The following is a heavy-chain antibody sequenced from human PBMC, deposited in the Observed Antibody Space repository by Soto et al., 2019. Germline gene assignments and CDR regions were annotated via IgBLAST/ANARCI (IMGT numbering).Heavy chain of an antibody. CDR2: IHYSGNT. CDR3: ASRYSGYDFRSDS. V-gene: IGHV4-31*03. D-gene: IGHD5-12*01. Sequence: QVQLQESGPGLVKPSQTLSLTCTVSGGSISTGGHYWSWIRQLPGKGLEWIGYIHYSGNTYYNPSLQSRVTISIATSKNHFSLKLRSVTAADTAMYYCASRYSGYDFRSDSWGQGAQVTVSS. CDR1: GGSISTGGHY. J-gene: IGHJ4*02.